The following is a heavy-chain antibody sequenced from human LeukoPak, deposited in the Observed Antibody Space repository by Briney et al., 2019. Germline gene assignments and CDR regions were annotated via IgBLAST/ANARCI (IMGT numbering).Heavy chain of an antibody. CDR2: IYYSGST. V-gene: IGHV4-39*07. D-gene: IGHD3-10*01. Sequence: SETLPLTCTVSGGSISSSSYYWGWIRQPPGKGLEWIGSIYYSGSTYYNPSLKSRVTISVDTSKNQFSLKLTSVTAADTAVYHCARGGGKLREIMCFDYWGQGILVTVSS. CDR3: ARGGGKLREIMCFDY. CDR1: GGSISSSSYY. J-gene: IGHJ4*02.